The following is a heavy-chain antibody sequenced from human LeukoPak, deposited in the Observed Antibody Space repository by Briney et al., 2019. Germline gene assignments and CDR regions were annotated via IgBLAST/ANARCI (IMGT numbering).Heavy chain of an antibody. CDR1: GFTFSSYG. V-gene: IGHV3-30-3*01. Sequence: GGSLRLSCAASGFTFSSYGMHWVRQAPGKGLEWVAVISKDGSQGYYADSVKGRFTISRDNSKNTVYLQMTTLRVEDTAVYYCARDEDGRSSNYVFDYWGQGTLVTVSS. CDR3: ARDEDGRSSNYVFDY. CDR2: ISKDGSQG. D-gene: IGHD3-16*01. J-gene: IGHJ4*02.